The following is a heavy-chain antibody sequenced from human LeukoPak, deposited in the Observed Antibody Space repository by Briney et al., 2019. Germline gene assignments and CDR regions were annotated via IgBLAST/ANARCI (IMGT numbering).Heavy chain of an antibody. CDR1: GYTFSNYG. J-gene: IGHJ4*02. CDR3: AKDLTAAYFDY. D-gene: IGHD2-2*01. V-gene: IGHV3-30*02. CDR2: VRSDGGIK. Sequence: GGSLRLSCAASGYTFSNYGMHWVRQAPGKGLEWVAFVRSDGGIKYYADSVKGRFTISRDNSKNTLHLQMNSLRAEDTAVYHCAKDLTAAYFDYWGQGTLVTVSS.